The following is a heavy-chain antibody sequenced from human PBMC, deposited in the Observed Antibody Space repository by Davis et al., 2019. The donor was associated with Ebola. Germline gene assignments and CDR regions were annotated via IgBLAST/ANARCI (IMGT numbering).Heavy chain of an antibody. CDR1: GYTFTNYG. CDR2: MNPHNGNT. CDR3: ARAQFPTTSDH. V-gene: IGHV1-18*04. D-gene: IGHD1-1*01. J-gene: IGHJ4*02. Sequence: ASVQVSCKASGYTFTNYGITWVRQAPGQGLEWMGWMNPHNGNTNYAQNLQGRVIMTSDTATTTAYMEVGSLRSDDTAVYYCARAQFPTTSDHWGQGTLVTVSS.